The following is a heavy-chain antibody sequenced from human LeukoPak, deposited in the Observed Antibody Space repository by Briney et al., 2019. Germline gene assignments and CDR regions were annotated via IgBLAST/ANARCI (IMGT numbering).Heavy chain of an antibody. D-gene: IGHD2-15*01. Sequence: GGSLRLSCVASGFTFSTFGMRWVRQAPGKGLEWVALISYDGSYKSSADSVKGRFTISRDNSKNTLYLQMNSLRAEDTAVYYCARPGYCGGANCYSGAYDVWGQGTMVTVSS. CDR2: ISYDGSYK. J-gene: IGHJ3*01. CDR3: ARPGYCGGANCYSGAYDV. CDR1: GFTFSTFG. V-gene: IGHV3-30*03.